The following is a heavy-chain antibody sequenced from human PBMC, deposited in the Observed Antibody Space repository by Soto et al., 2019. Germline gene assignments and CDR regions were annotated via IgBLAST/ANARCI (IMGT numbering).Heavy chain of an antibody. CDR1: GFSLTSSGAG. CDR2: IYWDEDK. CDR3: AQAQAGPRRPDTFDY. J-gene: IGHJ4*02. D-gene: IGHD6-13*01. V-gene: IGHV2-5*02. Sequence: QITLKESGPTLLKPTQPLTLTCSFSGFSLTSSGAGVGWIRQPPGKALERLAVIYWDEDKRYSPSLRSRLTPXXHXPXXHEVLTTTNPDPADTATYCCAQAQAGPRRPDTFDYWGQGTLVTVSS.